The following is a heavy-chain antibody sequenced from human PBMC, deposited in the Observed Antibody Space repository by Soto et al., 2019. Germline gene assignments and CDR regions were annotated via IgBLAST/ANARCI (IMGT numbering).Heavy chain of an antibody. D-gene: IGHD4-4*01. CDR1: RFTFSSYA. J-gene: IGHJ4*02. CDR2: ISGSGGST. CDR3: ATVGFYRSFDY. V-gene: IGHV3-23*01. Sequence: GGSLRLSCAASRFTFSSYAMSWVRQAPGKGLEWVSAISGSGGSTYYADSVKGRFTISRDNSKNTLYLQMNSLRAEDTAVYYCATVGFYRSFDYWGQGTLVTVSS.